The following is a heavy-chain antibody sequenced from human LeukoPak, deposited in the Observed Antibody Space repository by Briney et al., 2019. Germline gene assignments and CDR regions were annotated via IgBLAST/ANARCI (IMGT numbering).Heavy chain of an antibody. J-gene: IGHJ4*02. V-gene: IGHV3-48*01. CDR1: GLTFSSYS. CDR3: AREGNRMVIAPYYFDY. Sequence: GGSLRLSCAASGLTFSSYSMNWVRQAPGKGLEWVSYISSSSSTIYYADSVKGRFTISRDNAKNSLYLQMNSLRAEDTAVYYCAREGNRMVIAPYYFDYWGQGTLVTVSS. D-gene: IGHD2-21*01. CDR2: ISSSSSTI.